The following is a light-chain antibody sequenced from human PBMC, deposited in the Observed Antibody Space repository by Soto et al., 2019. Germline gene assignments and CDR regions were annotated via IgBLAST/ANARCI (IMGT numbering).Light chain of an antibody. CDR2: HAS. J-gene: IGKJ1*01. CDR3: QQSTFWPQT. Sequence: EVVMTQSPATLSVSPGERATLSCRASQSVSSNLAWYQQKPGQSPRLLVYHASTRATGIPSRFSGSGSGTDFTLTISSLQSEDVAVYYCQQSTFWPQTFGQGTKV. CDR1: QSVSSN. V-gene: IGKV3-15*01.